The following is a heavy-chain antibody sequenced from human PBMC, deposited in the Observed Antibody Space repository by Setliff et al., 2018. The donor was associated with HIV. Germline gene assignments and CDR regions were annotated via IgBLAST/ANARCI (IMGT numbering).Heavy chain of an antibody. Sequence: SETLSLTCAVYGGSFSDYSWSWIRQPPGKGLEWIGEINYSGSTKYNPSLKSRVTISPNTSKSQFPLKLTSVTAADTAVYFCARIGSGNYSPFDIWGQRTMVTVSS. J-gene: IGHJ3*02. CDR3: ARIGSGNYSPFDI. CDR1: GGSFSDYS. CDR2: INYSGST. D-gene: IGHD3-10*01. V-gene: IGHV4-34*01.